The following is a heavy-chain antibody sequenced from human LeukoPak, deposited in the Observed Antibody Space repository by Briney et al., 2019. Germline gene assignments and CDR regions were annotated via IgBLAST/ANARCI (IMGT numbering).Heavy chain of an antibody. CDR2: ISAYNGNT. CDR1: GYTFTSYG. V-gene: IGHV1-18*01. J-gene: IGHJ5*02. D-gene: IGHD4-17*01. CDR3: ARVGTTVTTNDYNWFDP. Sequence: ASVKVSCKASGYTFTSYGISWLRQAPGQGLEWMGWISAYNGNTNYAQKLQGRVTMTTDTSTSTAYMELRSLRSDDTAVYYCARVGTTVTTNDYNWFDPWGQGTLVTVSS.